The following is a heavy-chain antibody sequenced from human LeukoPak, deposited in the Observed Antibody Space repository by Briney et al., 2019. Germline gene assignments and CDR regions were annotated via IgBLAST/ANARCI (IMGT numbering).Heavy chain of an antibody. J-gene: IGHJ4*02. CDR2: INPNSGGT. V-gene: IGHV1-2*02. D-gene: IGHD3-22*01. Sequence: SVKVSCKASGYTFTGYYMHWVRQAPGQGLEWMGWINPNSGGTNYAQKFQGRVTMTRDTSISTAYMELSRLRSDDTAVYYCAIDSSGYYYYFDYWGQGTLVTVSS. CDR1: GYTFTGYY. CDR3: AIDSSGYYYYFDY.